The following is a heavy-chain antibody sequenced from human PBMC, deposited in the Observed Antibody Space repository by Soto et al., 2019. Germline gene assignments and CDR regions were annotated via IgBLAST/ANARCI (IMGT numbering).Heavy chain of an antibody. CDR3: AKGSSGSYSGYFDY. CDR1: GFTFSSYG. V-gene: IGHV3-30*18. D-gene: IGHD1-26*01. CDR2: ISYDGSNK. J-gene: IGHJ4*02. Sequence: ESGGGVVQPGRSLRLSCAASGFTFSSYGMHWVRQAPGKGLEWVAVISYDGSNKYYADSVKGRFTISRDNSKNTLYLQMNSLRAEDTAVYYCAKGSSGSYSGYFDYWGQGTLVTVSS.